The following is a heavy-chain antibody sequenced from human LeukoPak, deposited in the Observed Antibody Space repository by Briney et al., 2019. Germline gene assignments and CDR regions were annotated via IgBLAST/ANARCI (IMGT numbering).Heavy chain of an antibody. Sequence: GESLKISCKGSGYSFTSYWIGWVRQMPGKGLEWIGIICPGDSDTRYSPSFQGQVTISADKSISTAYLQWSSLKASDTAMYYCARRYCSSTSCYPFDIWGQGTMVTVSS. CDR2: ICPGDSDT. D-gene: IGHD2-2*01. V-gene: IGHV5-51*01. CDR1: GYSFTSYW. J-gene: IGHJ3*02. CDR3: ARRYCSSTSCYPFDI.